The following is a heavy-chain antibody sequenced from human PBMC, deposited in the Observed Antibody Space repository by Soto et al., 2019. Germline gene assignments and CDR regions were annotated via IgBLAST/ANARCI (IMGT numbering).Heavy chain of an antibody. CDR1: GGTFSSYA. V-gene: IGHV1-69*12. J-gene: IGHJ5*02. CDR3: ARGSSPDYDILTGYNWFDP. Sequence: QVQLVQSGAEVKKPGSSVKVSCKASGGTFSSYAISWVRQAPGQGLEWMGGIIPIFGTANYAQKFQGRVTIPADQSTRTAYMELGSLRCEDTAVYYWARGSSPDYDILTGYNWFDPWGQGTLVTVSS. CDR2: IIPIFGTA. D-gene: IGHD3-9*01.